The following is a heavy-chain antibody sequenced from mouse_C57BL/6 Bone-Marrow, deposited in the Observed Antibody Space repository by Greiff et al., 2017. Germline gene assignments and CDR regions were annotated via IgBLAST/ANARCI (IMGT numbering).Heavy chain of an antibody. CDR2: IWRGGST. V-gene: IGHV2-2*01. D-gene: IGHD2-1*01. CDR3: ASYGNYPFAY. J-gene: IGHJ3*01. Sequence: VQLKESGPGLVQPSQSLSITCTVSGFSLTSYGVHWVRQSPGKGLEWLGVIWRGGSTAYNAAFISRLSISKDNSKSHAFFKMNSQQADDTARYYCASYGNYPFAYWGQGTLVTVSA. CDR1: GFSLTSYG.